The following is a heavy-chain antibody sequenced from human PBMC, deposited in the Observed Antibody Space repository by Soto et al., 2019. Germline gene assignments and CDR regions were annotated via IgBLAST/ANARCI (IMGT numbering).Heavy chain of an antibody. CDR3: ARHIPNHYYGEWLNAFDI. D-gene: IGHD3-10*01. V-gene: IGHV5-51*01. J-gene: IGHJ3*02. Sequence: GESMKISCKCSGYNFTSYLIVLMRQLPGKGLEWMGIIYPGDSDTRYSPSFQGQVTISADKSISTAYLQWSSLKASDTAMYYCARHIPNHYYGEWLNAFDIWGQGTMVTGSS. CDR1: GYNFTSYL. CDR2: IYPGDSDT.